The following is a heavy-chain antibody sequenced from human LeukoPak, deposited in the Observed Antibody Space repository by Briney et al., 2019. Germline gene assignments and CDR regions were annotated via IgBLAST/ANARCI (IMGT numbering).Heavy chain of an antibody. J-gene: IGHJ4*02. D-gene: IGHD2-15*01. CDR3: ARGYVVVAALGY. CDR2: MNPNSGNT. V-gene: IGHV1-8*01. Sequence: ASVKVSFKASGYTFTSYDINWVRQATGQGLEWMGWMNPNSGNTGYAQKFQGRVTMTRNTSISTAYTELSSLRSEDTAVYYCARGYVVVAALGYWGQGTLVTVSS. CDR1: GYTFTSYD.